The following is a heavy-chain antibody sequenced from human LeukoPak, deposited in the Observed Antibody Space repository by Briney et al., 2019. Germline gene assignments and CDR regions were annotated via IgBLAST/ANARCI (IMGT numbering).Heavy chain of an antibody. CDR3: ARVRKYSGYYSWYFDL. CDR1: GFTISNNY. Sequence: QSGGSLRLSCAASGFTISNNYMSWVRQAPGKGLEWVSVIYSGGSTYYADSVKGRFTISRDNSKNTLSLQMNSLRAGDTAVYYCARVRKYSGYYSWYFDLWGRGTLVTVSS. D-gene: IGHD5-12*01. CDR2: IYSGGST. V-gene: IGHV3-53*01. J-gene: IGHJ2*01.